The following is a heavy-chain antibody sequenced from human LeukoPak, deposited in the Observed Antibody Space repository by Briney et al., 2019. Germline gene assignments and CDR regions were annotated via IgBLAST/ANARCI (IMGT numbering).Heavy chain of an antibody. CDR1: GFTFGDYA. D-gene: IGHD5-12*01. CDR2: IRSKAYGGTT. J-gene: IGHJ4*02. Sequence: PGGSLRLSCTASGFTFGDYAMSWFRQAPGKGLEWVGFIRSKAYGGTTEYAASVKGRFTISRDDSKSIAYLQMNSLKTEDTAVYYCTRDWGIVATLPDYWGQGTLVTVSS. V-gene: IGHV3-49*03. CDR3: TRDWGIVATLPDY.